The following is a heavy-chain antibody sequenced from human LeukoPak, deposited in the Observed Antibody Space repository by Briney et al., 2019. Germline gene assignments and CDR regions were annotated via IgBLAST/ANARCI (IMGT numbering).Heavy chain of an antibody. J-gene: IGHJ3*02. CDR2: INHSGST. CDR3: ARDVYNWNIDAFDI. Sequence: SETLSLTCSVSGYSISNGYYWGWMRQPPGKGLEWIGEINHSGSTNYNPSLKSRVTISVDTSKNQFSLKLSSVTAADTAVYYCARDVYNWNIDAFDIWGQGTMVTVSS. V-gene: IGHV4-38-2*02. CDR1: GYSISNGYY. D-gene: IGHD1/OR15-1a*01.